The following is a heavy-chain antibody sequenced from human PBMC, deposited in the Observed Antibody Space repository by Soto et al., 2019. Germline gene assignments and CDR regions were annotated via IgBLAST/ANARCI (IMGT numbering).Heavy chain of an antibody. V-gene: IGHV1-8*01. Sequence: ASVKVSCKASGYTFTSYDINWVRQATGQGLEWMGWMNPNSGNTGYAQKFQGRVTMTRNTSISTAYMELSSLRSEDTAVYYCARGNYGGNSRYYYGMDAWGQGTTVTV. CDR2: MNPNSGNT. CDR1: GYTFTSYD. CDR3: ARGNYGGNSRYYYGMDA. J-gene: IGHJ6*02. D-gene: IGHD4-17*01.